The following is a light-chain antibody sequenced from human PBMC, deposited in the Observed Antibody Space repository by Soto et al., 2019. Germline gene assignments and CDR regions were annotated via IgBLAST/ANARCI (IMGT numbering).Light chain of an antibody. CDR2: DAS. J-gene: IGKJ1*01. Sequence: EIVLTQSPATLSLSPGERATLSCRASQSVSSFLAWYQQKPGQAPRLLIYDASNRATGIPARFSGSGSGTDFTLTIRSLEPEDFAVYYCQQRFHWWTFGQGTKVEIK. CDR1: QSVSSF. V-gene: IGKV3-11*01. CDR3: QQRFHWWT.